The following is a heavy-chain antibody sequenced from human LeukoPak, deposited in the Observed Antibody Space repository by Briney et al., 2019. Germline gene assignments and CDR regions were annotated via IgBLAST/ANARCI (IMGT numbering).Heavy chain of an antibody. CDR2: IDEHGTTI. Sequence: GGSLRLSCAASGFTFSRYWMHWVRQAPGEGLVWVSRIDEHGTTIDYADSVRDRFTISRDNAKNTLYLHMNSPRAEDTAMYYCARDVGGAGSHWGQGSLVTVSS. D-gene: IGHD3-10*01. J-gene: IGHJ4*02. V-gene: IGHV3-74*01. CDR3: ARDVGGAGSH. CDR1: GFTFSRYW.